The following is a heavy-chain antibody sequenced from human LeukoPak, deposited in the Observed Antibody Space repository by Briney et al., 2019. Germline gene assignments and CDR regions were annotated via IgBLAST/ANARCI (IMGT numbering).Heavy chain of an antibody. CDR3: ARGSGALYYGMDV. V-gene: IGHV4-59*01. CDR1: GGSISSYY. Sequence: SETLSLTCTVSGGSISSYYWSWIRQPPGKGLEWIGDIYYSGTTNYNPSLKSRVTISADTSKDQFSLKLTSVTAADTAVYYCARGSGALYYGMDVWGQGTTVTVPS. CDR2: IYYSGTT. J-gene: IGHJ6*02. D-gene: IGHD3-10*01.